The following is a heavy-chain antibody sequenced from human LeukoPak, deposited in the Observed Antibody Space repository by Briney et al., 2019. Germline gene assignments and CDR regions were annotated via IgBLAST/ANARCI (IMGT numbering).Heavy chain of an antibody. Sequence: SETLSLTCAVYGGSFSGYYWSWIRQPPGKGLEWIGEINHSGSTNYNPSLKSRVTTSVDTSKNQFSLKLSSVTAADTAVYYCARRSSWYENWFDPWGQGTLVTVSS. CDR2: INHSGST. CDR3: ARRSSWYENWFDP. J-gene: IGHJ5*02. D-gene: IGHD6-13*01. CDR1: GGSFSGYY. V-gene: IGHV4-34*01.